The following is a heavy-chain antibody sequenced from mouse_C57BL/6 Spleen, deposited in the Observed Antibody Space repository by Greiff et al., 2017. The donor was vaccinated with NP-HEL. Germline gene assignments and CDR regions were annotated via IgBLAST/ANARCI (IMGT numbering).Heavy chain of an antibody. Sequence: VQLQQSGPELVKPGASVKISCKASGYAFNSSWMNWVKQRPGKGLEWIGRIYPGDGDTNYNGKLKDKATMTTDKSSRTAYMQLSILTSEDAAVYVCARGIITTVVATEWLGWYLDVWGTGTTVTVSS. V-gene: IGHV1-82*01. CDR2: IYPGDGDT. J-gene: IGHJ1*03. CDR3: ARGIITTVVATEWLGWYLDV. CDR1: GYAFNSSW. D-gene: IGHD1-1*01.